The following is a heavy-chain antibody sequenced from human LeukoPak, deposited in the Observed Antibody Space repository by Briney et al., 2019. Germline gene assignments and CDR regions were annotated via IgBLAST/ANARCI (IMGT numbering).Heavy chain of an antibody. CDR2: IYYSGST. CDR1: GGSISNYY. D-gene: IGHD6-13*01. J-gene: IGHJ4*02. Sequence: SSETLSLTCTVSGGSISNYYWSWIRQPPGKGLEWIGYIYYSGSTGYNPSLKSRVTMSVDTSKNQFSLKLRSVTAADTAFYYCATNPSINWYYFDYWGQGALVTVSS. CDR3: ATNPSINWYYFDY. V-gene: IGHV4-59*01.